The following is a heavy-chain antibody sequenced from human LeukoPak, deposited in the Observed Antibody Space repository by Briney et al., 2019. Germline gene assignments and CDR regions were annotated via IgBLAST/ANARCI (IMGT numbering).Heavy chain of an antibody. CDR3: ASGIQLWPFYGMDV. CDR1: GFTFSSYS. J-gene: IGHJ6*02. D-gene: IGHD5-18*01. CDR2: ISSSSSTI. Sequence: GGSLRLSCAASGFTFSSYSMNWVRQAPGKGLEWVSYISSSSSTIYYADSVKGRFTISRDNSKNTLYLQMNSLRAEDTAVYYCASGIQLWPFYGMDVWGQGTTVTVSS. V-gene: IGHV3-48*01.